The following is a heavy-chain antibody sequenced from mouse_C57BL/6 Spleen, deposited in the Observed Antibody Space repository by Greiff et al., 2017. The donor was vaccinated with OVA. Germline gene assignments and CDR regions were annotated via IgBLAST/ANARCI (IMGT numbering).Heavy chain of an antibody. CDR3: VRNDYDFLYAMDY. CDR1: GYTFTSYW. Sequence: QVQLQQPGAELVKPGASVKLSCKASGYTFTSYWMHWVKQRPGQGLEWIGMIHPNSGSTNYNEKFKSKATLTVDKSSSTAYMQLSSLTSEDSAVYYCVRNDYDFLYAMDYWGQGTSVTVSS. CDR2: IHPNSGST. J-gene: IGHJ4*01. V-gene: IGHV1-64*01. D-gene: IGHD2-4*01.